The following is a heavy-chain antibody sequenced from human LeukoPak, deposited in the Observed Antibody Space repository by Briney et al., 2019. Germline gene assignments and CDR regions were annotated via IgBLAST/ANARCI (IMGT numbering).Heavy chain of an antibody. V-gene: IGHV1-2*02. CDR3: ASDPRFSYSSGWFYFDY. CDR1: GYTFTCYY. CDR2: INPNSDGT. D-gene: IGHD6-19*01. J-gene: IGHJ4*02. Sequence: GASVKLSCKASGYTFTCYYMHWVRQAPGQGLEWMGWINPNSDGTNYAQKFQGSVTMIRDTSISTAYMLPSRLISDDTAVYYCASDPRFSYSSGWFYFDYWGQGTLVTVSS.